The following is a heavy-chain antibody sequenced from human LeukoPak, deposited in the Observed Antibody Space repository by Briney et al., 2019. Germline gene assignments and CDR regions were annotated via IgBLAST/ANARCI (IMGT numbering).Heavy chain of an antibody. CDR1: GFTFTNYC. D-gene: IGHD3-3*01. CDR3: AKLFWSGYYSGNSPIDY. Sequence: PGRSLRLSCAASGFTFTNYCIHWVRHAPGKGPEWVAVISYDGSNTYYADSVKGRITISRDNSKNTLYLQMNSLRAEDTAVYYCAKLFWSGYYSGNSPIDYWGQGTLVTVSS. J-gene: IGHJ4*02. V-gene: IGHV3-30*18. CDR2: ISYDGSNT.